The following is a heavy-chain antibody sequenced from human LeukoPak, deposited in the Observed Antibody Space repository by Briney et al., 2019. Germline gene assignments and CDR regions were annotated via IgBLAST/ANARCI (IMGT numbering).Heavy chain of an antibody. CDR2: LYYSGPT. CDR3: ARAPPSCVYYERGYYYAIDV. CDR1: GGSISSGGYF. D-gene: IGHD3-22*01. Sequence: SLTHTVCGGSISSGGYFWRWIREPPGKAVKGIRYLYYSGPTYYNLSLESRVTIGVVTSQNQFSLNLSSVTSPDTAVSFLARAPPSCVYYERGYYYAIDVWGQGTRVTVSS. V-gene: IGHV4-31*03. J-gene: IGHJ6*02.